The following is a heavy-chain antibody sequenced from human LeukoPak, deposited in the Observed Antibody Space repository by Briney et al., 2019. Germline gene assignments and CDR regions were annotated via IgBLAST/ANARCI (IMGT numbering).Heavy chain of an antibody. Sequence: SETLSLTCTVSGGSISSGGYYWSWICQHPGKGLEWIGYIYYSGSTYYNPSLKSRVTISVDTSKNQFSLKLSSVTAADTAVYYCARANEGSSTPYYFDYWGQGTLVTVSS. V-gene: IGHV4-31*03. CDR1: GGSISSGGYY. D-gene: IGHD6-6*01. J-gene: IGHJ4*02. CDR3: ARANEGSSTPYYFDY. CDR2: IYYSGST.